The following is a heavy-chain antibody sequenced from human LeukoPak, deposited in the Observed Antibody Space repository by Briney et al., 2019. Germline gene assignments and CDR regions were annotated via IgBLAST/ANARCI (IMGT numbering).Heavy chain of an antibody. V-gene: IGHV3-48*03. CDR2: ISSSGSTI. Sequence: GGTLRLSCAASGFTFSSYEMNWVRQAPGQGLEWVSYISSSGSTIYYADSVKGRFTISRDNAKNSLYLQMNSLRAEDTAVYYCARGRRYCSGGSCYSYAFDIWGQGTMVTVSS. CDR1: GFTFSSYE. CDR3: ARGRRYCSGGSCYSYAFDI. D-gene: IGHD2-15*01. J-gene: IGHJ3*02.